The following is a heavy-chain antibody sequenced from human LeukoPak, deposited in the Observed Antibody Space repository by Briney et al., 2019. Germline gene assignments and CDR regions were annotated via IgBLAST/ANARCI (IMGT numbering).Heavy chain of an antibody. D-gene: IGHD5-18*01. Sequence: SETLSLTCTVSGGSISSYYWSWIRQPAGKGLEWIGRIYTSGSTNYNPSLKSRATMSVDTSKNQFSLKLSSVTAADTAVYYCARDGSGYSYGSFDYWGQGTLVTVSS. V-gene: IGHV4-4*07. J-gene: IGHJ4*02. CDR1: GGSISSYY. CDR3: ARDGSGYSYGSFDY. CDR2: IYTSGST.